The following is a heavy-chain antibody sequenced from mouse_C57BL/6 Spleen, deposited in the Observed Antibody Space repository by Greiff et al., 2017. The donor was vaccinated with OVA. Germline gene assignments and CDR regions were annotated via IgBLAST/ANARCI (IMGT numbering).Heavy chain of an antibody. Sequence: VQLQESGPELVKPGASVKISCKASGYSFTSYYIHWVKQRPGQGLEWIGWIYPGSGNTKYNEKFKGKATLTADTSSSTAYMQLSSLTSEDSAVYYCARPNYYGSSSYFDYWGQGTTLTVSS. CDR1: GYSFTSYY. D-gene: IGHD1-1*01. J-gene: IGHJ2*01. V-gene: IGHV1-66*01. CDR3: ARPNYYGSSSYFDY. CDR2: IYPGSGNT.